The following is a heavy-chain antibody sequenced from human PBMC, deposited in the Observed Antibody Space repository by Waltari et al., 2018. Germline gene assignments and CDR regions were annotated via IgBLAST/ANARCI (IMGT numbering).Heavy chain of an antibody. CDR1: GFSFSSNS. D-gene: IGHD3-22*01. CDR3: ARPSGFSRHFDY. V-gene: IGHV3-53*02. J-gene: IGHJ4*02. Sequence: VQLVETGGDLMQPGGSLSVSCVASGFSFSSNSMSWVRRAPGKGLEWVSTIDSGGGTYYADSVKGRFTISRDTSKDTLYLQLNRLTAEDTAVYYCARPSGFSRHFDYWGRGTLVTVSS. CDR2: IDSGGGT.